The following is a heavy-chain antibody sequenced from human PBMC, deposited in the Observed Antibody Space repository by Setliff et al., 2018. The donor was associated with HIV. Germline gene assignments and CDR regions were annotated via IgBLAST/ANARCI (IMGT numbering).Heavy chain of an antibody. V-gene: IGHV1-18*01. CDR2: ISAYNGNT. Sequence: ASVKVSCKASGYTFTSYGISWVRQAPGQGLEWMGWISAYNGNTNYAQKLQGRVTMTTDTSASTAYMELRSLRSDDTAVYYCATDKGTTLSSYYYYYMDVWGKGTTVTVSS. J-gene: IGHJ6*03. CDR3: ATDKGTTLSSYYYYYMDV. D-gene: IGHD4-4*01. CDR1: GYTFTSYG.